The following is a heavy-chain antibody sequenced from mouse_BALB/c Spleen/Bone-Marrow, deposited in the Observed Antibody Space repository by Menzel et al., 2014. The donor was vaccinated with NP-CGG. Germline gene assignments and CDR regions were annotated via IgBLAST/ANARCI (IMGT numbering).Heavy chain of an antibody. D-gene: IGHD1-1*01. CDR3: AREGYDSNYAMDY. J-gene: IGHJ4*01. V-gene: IGHV14-3*02. CDR2: IDPANGNT. Sequence: VQLQQSGAELVKPGASVKLSCTASGFNIKDTYMHWVKQRPEQGLEWIGRIDPANGNTKYDPKFQGKATITADTSSNTAYLQLSSLTSEDTAVYYCAREGYDSNYAMDYWGQGTSVTVSS. CDR1: GFNIKDTY.